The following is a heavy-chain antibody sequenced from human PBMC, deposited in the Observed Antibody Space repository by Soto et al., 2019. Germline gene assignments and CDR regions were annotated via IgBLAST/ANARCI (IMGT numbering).Heavy chain of an antibody. CDR3: AKDRAPVAGPHDAFDI. V-gene: IGHV3-23*01. Sequence: GGSLRLSCAASGFTFSSYAMSWVRQAPGKGLEWVSAISGSGGSTYYADSVKGRFTISRDNSKNTLYLQMNSLRAEDTAVYYCAKDRAPVAGPHDAFDIWGKGTMVTVSS. CDR2: ISGSGGST. D-gene: IGHD6-19*01. CDR1: GFTFSSYA. J-gene: IGHJ3*02.